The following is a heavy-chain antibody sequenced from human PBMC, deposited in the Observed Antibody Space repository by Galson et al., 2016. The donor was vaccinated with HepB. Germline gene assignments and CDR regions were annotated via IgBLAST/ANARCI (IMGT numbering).Heavy chain of an antibody. CDR1: GFTFSSYA. D-gene: IGHD2-2*01. CDR2: VRGTGSTT. J-gene: IGHJ4*02. CDR3: ARAPVTSTTCCYSFDY. V-gene: IGHV3-23*01. Sequence: SLRLSCAASGFTFSSYAMGWVRQGPGKGLEWVSVVRGTGSTTYYADSVKGRFTISRDNSKNTLYLQMNSLRAEDTAVYYCARAPVTSTTCCYSFDYWGQGTLVTVSS.